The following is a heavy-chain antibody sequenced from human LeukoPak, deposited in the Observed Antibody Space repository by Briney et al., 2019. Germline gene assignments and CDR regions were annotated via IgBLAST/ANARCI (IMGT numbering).Heavy chain of an antibody. V-gene: IGHV1-2*02. D-gene: IGHD6-13*01. CDR1: GYTFTGYY. CDR3: ARERGQQLASDC. J-gene: IGHJ4*02. CDR2: INPNSGGT. Sequence: GASVKVSCQASGYTFTGYYIHWVRQAPGQGLEWMGWINPNSGGTNYEQKFQGRVTMTSDTSISTAYMELSGLRSDDTAVYYCARERGQQLASDCWRQGTLVAVSS.